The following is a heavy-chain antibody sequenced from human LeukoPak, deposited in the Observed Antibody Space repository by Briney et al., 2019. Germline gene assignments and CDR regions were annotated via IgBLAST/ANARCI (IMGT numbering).Heavy chain of an antibody. V-gene: IGHV4-34*01. CDR1: GGSFSGYY. J-gene: IGHJ4*02. CDR2: INHSGST. D-gene: IGHD4-23*01. CDR3: ASMTTVVTYYFDY. Sequence: SETLSLTCAVYGGSFSGYYWSWIRQPPGKGLEWIGEINHSGSTNYNPSLKSRVTISVDTSKNQFSLKLSSVTAADTAVYYCASMTTVVTYYFDYWGQGTLVTVSS.